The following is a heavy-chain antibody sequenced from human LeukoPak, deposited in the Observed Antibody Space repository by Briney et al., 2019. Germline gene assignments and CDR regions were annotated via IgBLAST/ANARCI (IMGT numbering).Heavy chain of an antibody. CDR1: GFTFSSYA. J-gene: IGHJ5*02. CDR2: ISYDGSNK. D-gene: IGHD1-1*01. Sequence: GGSLRLSCAASGFTFSSYAMHWVRQAPGKGLEWVAVISYDGSNKYYADSVKGRFTISRDNSKNTLYLQMNSLRAEDTAVYYCARGGYKGGHWFDPWGQGTLVTVSS. V-gene: IGHV3-30*04. CDR3: ARGGYKGGHWFDP.